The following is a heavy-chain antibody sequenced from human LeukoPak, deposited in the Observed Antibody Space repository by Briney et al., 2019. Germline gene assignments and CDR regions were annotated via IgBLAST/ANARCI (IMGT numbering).Heavy chain of an antibody. V-gene: IGHV1-18*01. Sequence: GASVTVSCKASGYTFTSYGITWVRQAPGQGLEWLGWISVYNGDTNYAQKLQGRVTVTTDTSTSTAYMELRSLRSDDTAMYYCARVVPGDWLTQIWFNPWGQGTLVTASS. CDR3: ARVVPGDWLTQIWFNP. J-gene: IGHJ5*02. D-gene: IGHD3-9*01. CDR2: ISVYNGDT. CDR1: GYTFTSYG.